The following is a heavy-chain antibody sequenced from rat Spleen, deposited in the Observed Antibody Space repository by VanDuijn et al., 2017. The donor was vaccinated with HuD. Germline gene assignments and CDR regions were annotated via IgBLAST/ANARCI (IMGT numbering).Heavy chain of an antibody. CDR1: GFTFSNYD. V-gene: IGHV5-29*01. J-gene: IGHJ2*01. D-gene: IGHD1-12*02. Sequence: EVQLVESDGGLVQPGRSLKLSCAASGFTFSNYDMAWVRQAPKKGLEWVATISYDGSSTNYRDSVKGRFTISRDNVKSTLYLQMDSLWSEDEATYYCERNRDYGSYYGLYYFDYWGQGVMVTVSS. CDR3: ERNRDYGSYYGLYYFDY. CDR2: ISYDGSST.